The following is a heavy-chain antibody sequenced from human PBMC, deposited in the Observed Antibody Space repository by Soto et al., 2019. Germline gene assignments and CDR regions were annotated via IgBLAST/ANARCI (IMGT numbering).Heavy chain of an antibody. Sequence: PSETLSLTCTVSGGSISSGDYYWSWIRQPPGKGLEWIGYIYYSGSTYYNPSLKSRVTISVDTSKSQFSLKLSSVTAADTAVYYCARDIGFGEPYGMDVWGQGTTVTVSS. V-gene: IGHV4-30-4*01. CDR2: IYYSGST. J-gene: IGHJ6*02. CDR1: GGSISSGDYY. CDR3: ARDIGFGEPYGMDV. D-gene: IGHD3-10*01.